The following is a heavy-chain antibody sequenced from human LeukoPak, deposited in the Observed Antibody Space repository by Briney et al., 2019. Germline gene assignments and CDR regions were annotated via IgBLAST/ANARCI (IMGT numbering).Heavy chain of an antibody. CDR3: AKSLIAARPYYYYMDV. J-gene: IGHJ6*03. CDR2: IWYDGSNK. Sequence: GSLRLSCAASGFTFSSYGMHWVRQAPGKGLEWVAVIWYDGSNKYYADSVKGLFTISRDNSKNTLYLQMNSLRAEDTAVYYCAKSLIAARPYYYYMDVWGKGTTVTVSS. D-gene: IGHD6-6*01. CDR1: GFTFSSYG. V-gene: IGHV3-33*06.